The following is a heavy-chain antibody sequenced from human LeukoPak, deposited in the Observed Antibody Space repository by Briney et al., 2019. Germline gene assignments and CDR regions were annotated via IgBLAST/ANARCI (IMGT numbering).Heavy chain of an antibody. J-gene: IGHJ4*02. D-gene: IGHD2-21*01. CDR1: GFALSSYA. CDR2: ISVSGNT. CDR3: AKAPVTTCSGAYCYPFDY. V-gene: IGHV3-23*01. Sequence: GGSLRLSCAASGFALSSYAMSWVRQAPGKGLEWVSAISVSGNTYHADSVKGRFTICRDSSKNTLYLQMNRLRAEDAAVYYCAKAPVTTCSGAYCYPFDYWGQGTLVTVSS.